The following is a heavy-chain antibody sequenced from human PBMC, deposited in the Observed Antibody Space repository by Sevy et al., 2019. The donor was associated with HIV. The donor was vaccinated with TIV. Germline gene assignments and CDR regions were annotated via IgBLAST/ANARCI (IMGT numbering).Heavy chain of an antibody. CDR1: GFTFSSYS. D-gene: IGHD3-9*01. CDR3: ARDPGVGCVWLLSDAFDI. CDR2: ISSSSSYI. Sequence: GGSLRLSCAASGFTFSSYSMNWVRQAPGKGLEWVSSISSSSSYIYYADSVKGRFTISRDNAKNSLYLQMNSLRAEDTAVYYCARDPGVGCVWLLSDAFDIWGQGTMVTVSS. J-gene: IGHJ3*02. V-gene: IGHV3-21*01.